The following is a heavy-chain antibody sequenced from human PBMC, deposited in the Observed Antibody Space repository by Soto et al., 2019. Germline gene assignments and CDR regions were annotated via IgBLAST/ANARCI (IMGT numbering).Heavy chain of an antibody. D-gene: IGHD2-15*01. V-gene: IGHV4-39*01. J-gene: IGHJ4*02. CDR2: IYYSGST. Sequence: ATLSLACTFSGGSISSSSYYWGWIRQPPGKGLEWIGSIYYSGSTYYNPSLKSRVTISVDTSKNQFSLKLSSVTAADTAVYYCARLGCTGGSCYIYFDYWGQGPLVAVYS. CDR3: ARLGCTGGSCYIYFDY. CDR1: GGSISSSSYY.